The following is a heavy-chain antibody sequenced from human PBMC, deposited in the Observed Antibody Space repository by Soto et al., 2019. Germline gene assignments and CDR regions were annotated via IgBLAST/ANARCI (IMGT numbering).Heavy chain of an antibody. CDR1: GYTFTSYD. J-gene: IGHJ4*02. Sequence: QVQLVQSGAEVRKPGASVKVSCKASGYTFTSYDINWVRQATGQGLEWMGWMNPNTGHTGFAQKCQGRVTMTRNTSINTAYMELNSLRSEDTAEYYCARGGHYYDSSGYPDYWGQGTLVTVSS. CDR2: MNPNTGHT. D-gene: IGHD3-22*01. V-gene: IGHV1-8*01. CDR3: ARGGHYYDSSGYPDY.